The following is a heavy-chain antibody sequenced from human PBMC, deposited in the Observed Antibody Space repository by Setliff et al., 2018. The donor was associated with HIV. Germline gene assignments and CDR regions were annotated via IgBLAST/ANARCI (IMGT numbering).Heavy chain of an antibody. CDR3: AREPRGTAAYWYFDL. V-gene: IGHV1-69*10. Sequence: GASVKVSCKASGGTFSNYVFSWVRQAPGQGPEWMGGIVPILSTANYAQKFQGRVTITADKSTTTAYMELTDLKTDDTAVYYCAREPRGTAAYWYFDLWGRGTLVTVS. J-gene: IGHJ2*01. CDR2: IVPILSTA. D-gene: IGHD2-21*02. CDR1: GGTFSNYV.